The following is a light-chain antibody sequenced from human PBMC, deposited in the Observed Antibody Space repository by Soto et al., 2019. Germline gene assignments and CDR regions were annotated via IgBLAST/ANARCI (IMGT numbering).Light chain of an antibody. V-gene: IGLV2-11*01. CDR1: SSNVGGYNY. J-gene: IGLJ3*02. Sequence: QSVLTQPRSVSASPGQSVTISCIGTSSNVGGYNYVSWYQQNPGKAPKLMIYDASKRPPGVPDRFSGSKSGNAAFLTISGLQVEDEADYYCCSYAASYTLLFGGGTKLTVL. CDR2: DAS. CDR3: CSYAASYTLL.